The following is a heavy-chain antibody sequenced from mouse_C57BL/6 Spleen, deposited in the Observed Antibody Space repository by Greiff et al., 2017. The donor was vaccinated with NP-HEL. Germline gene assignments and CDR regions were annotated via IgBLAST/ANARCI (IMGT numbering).Heavy chain of an antibody. CDR2: ISDGGSYT. CDR1: GFTFSSYA. V-gene: IGHV5-4*01. D-gene: IGHD1-1*01. Sequence: EVKLVESGGGLVKPGGSLKLSCAASGFTFSSYAMSWVRQTPEKRLEWVATISDGGSYTYYPDNVKGRFTISRDNAKNNLYLQMSHLKSEDTAVYYCARDDTTVVAHFDYWGQGTTLTVSS. J-gene: IGHJ2*01. CDR3: ARDDTTVVAHFDY.